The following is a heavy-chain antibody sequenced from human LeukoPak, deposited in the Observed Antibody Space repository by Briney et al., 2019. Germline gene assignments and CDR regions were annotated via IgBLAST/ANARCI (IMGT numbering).Heavy chain of an antibody. D-gene: IGHD3-22*01. V-gene: IGHV3-30-3*01. CDR3: ARETNYYDSSDCYYQGYFQH. CDR1: GFTFSNYA. J-gene: IGHJ1*01. Sequence: PGGSLRLSCAASGFTFSNYAMHWVRQAPGKGLEWVAVIPYDGSNKYYADSVKGRFTISRDNSKNTLYLQMNSLRAEDTAVYYCARETNYYDSSDCYYQGYFQHWGQGTLLTVSS. CDR2: IPYDGSNK.